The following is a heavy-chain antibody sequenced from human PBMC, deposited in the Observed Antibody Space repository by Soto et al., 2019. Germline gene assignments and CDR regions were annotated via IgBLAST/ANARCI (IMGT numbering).Heavy chain of an antibody. D-gene: IGHD1-1*01. CDR3: ARVYNGVLERKYFDY. CDR2: IYYSGST. Sequence: PSETLSLTCTVSGGSISSGDYYWSWIRQPPGKGLEWIGYIYYSGSTYYNPSLKSRVFISVDTSKSQFSLKLSSVTAADTAVYYCARVYNGVLERKYFDYWGQGTLVTVSS. V-gene: IGHV4-30-4*01. CDR1: GGSISSGDYY. J-gene: IGHJ4*02.